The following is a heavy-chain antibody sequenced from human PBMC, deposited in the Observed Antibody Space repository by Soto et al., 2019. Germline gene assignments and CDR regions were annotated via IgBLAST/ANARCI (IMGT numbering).Heavy chain of an antibody. J-gene: IGHJ6*03. CDR3: ARGVTLSYYYYYMDV. D-gene: IGHD3-10*01. V-gene: IGHV4-39*07. CDR1: GGSISSSSYY. Sequence: SETLSLTCTVSGGSISSSSYYWGWIRQPPGKGLEWIGSIYYSGSTSYNPSLKSRVTISVDTSKNQFSLKLSSVTAADTAVYYCARGVTLSYYYYYMDVWGKGTTVTVSS. CDR2: IYYSGST.